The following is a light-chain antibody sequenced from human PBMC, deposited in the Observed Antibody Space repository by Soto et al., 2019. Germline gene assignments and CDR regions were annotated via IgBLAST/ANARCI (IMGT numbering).Light chain of an antibody. Sequence: QSALTLPASVSGSPGQSITISCTGTSSDVGGYNYVSWYQQHPGKAPKLMIYDVSNRPSGVSNRFSGSKSGNTASLSISGLQAEDEADYYCSSYTSGSTRVFGTGTKLTVL. J-gene: IGLJ1*01. CDR2: DVS. CDR1: SSDVGGYNY. CDR3: SSYTSGSTRV. V-gene: IGLV2-14*01.